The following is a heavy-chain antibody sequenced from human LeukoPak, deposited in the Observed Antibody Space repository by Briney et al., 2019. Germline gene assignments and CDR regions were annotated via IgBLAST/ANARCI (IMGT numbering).Heavy chain of an antibody. J-gene: IGHJ1*01. CDR3: ARGSAGEGGYSVEGEYFQH. CDR1: GDSFTSYY. V-gene: IGHV1-46*01. CDR2: INPSGGRT. D-gene: IGHD5-24*01. Sequence: ASVKVSCKASGDSFTSYYMHWVRQAPGQGLELMGIINPSGGRTSYAQKFQGRVTMTRDMSTSTVYMEVSSLRSEDTAVYYCARGSAGEGGYSVEGEYFQHWGQGTLVTVSS.